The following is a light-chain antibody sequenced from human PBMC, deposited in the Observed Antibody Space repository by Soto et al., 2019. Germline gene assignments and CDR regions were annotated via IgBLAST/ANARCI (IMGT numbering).Light chain of an antibody. V-gene: IGLV1-44*01. CDR2: AND. CDR3: AAWDDSLNGPV. CDR1: SSNIGGNT. Sequence: QAVVTQPPSASGTPGQRVTISCSGSSSNIGGNTVNWYQQLPGTAPKLLIRANDQRPSGVPDRFSGSKSGTSASLAISGLQSEDEADYYCAAWDDSLNGPVFGGGTKVTVL. J-gene: IGLJ3*02.